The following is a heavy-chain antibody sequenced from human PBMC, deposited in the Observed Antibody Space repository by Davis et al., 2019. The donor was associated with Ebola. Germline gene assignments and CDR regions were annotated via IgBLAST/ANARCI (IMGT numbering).Heavy chain of an antibody. CDR3: ARGGGSLPYYYYALDV. Sequence: MPGGSLRLSCAVSGGSFSGYYWNWVRQPPGKGLEWIGEINHSGSTNYNPSLKSRVTISVHTSKNQFSLNVTSVTAADTAVYYCARGGGSLPYYYYALDVWGKGTTVTVSS. V-gene: IGHV4-34*01. J-gene: IGHJ6*04. D-gene: IGHD1-26*01. CDR2: INHSGST. CDR1: GGSFSGYY.